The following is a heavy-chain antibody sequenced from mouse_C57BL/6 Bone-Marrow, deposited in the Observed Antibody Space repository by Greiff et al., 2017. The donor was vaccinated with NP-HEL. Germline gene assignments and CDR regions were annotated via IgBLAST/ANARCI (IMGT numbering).Heavy chain of an antibody. CDR1: GYTFTSYW. D-gene: IGHD2-4*01. Sequence: QVQLQQPGAELVRPGTSVKLSCKASGYTFTSYWMHWVKQRPGQGLEWIGVIDPSDSYTNYNQKFKGKATVTVDTSSSTAYLQLSSLTSDDSAVYYCARGEAYYEYGYFDVWGTGTTVTVSS. J-gene: IGHJ1*03. CDR2: IDPSDSYT. V-gene: IGHV1-59*01. CDR3: ARGEAYYEYGYFDV.